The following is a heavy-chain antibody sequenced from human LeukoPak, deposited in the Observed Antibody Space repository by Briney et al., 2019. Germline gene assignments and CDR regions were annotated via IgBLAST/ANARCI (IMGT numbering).Heavy chain of an antibody. CDR3: TRGDYGDYAFEH. CDR1: GFTFSGYW. Sequence: GGSLRLSCAASGFTFSGYWKNWVRQAPGKGLEWVANINQDGSEKYYVDSLKGRFTISRDNAENSLYLQMNSLRAEDTAVYYCTRGDYGDYAFEHWGQGTLVTVSS. D-gene: IGHD4-17*01. V-gene: IGHV3-7*01. J-gene: IGHJ4*02. CDR2: INQDGSEK.